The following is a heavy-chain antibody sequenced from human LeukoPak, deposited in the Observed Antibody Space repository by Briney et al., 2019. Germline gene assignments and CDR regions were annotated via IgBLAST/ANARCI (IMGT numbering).Heavy chain of an antibody. CDR1: GFTFSSYW. J-gene: IGHJ4*02. V-gene: IGHV3-7*01. Sequence: PGGSLRLSCAASGFTFSSYWMSWVRQAPGKGLEWVANIKQDGSEKYYVDSVKGRFTISRDNAKNSLYLQMNSLRAEDTAVYYCARGGWDPPLHFDYWGQGTLVTVSS. CDR2: IKQDGSEK. CDR3: ARGGWDPPLHFDY. D-gene: IGHD6-19*01.